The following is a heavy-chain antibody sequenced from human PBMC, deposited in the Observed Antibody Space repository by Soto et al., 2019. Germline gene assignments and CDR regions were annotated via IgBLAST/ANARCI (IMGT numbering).Heavy chain of an antibody. Sequence: PGGSLRLSCAASGFTFSSYSMNWVRQAPGKGLEWVSYISSSSSTIYYADSVKGRFTISRDNAKNSLYLQMNSLRAEDTAVYYCARDSSWYMDVWGKGTTVTVSS. J-gene: IGHJ6*03. CDR2: ISSSSSTI. CDR1: GFTFSSYS. V-gene: IGHV3-48*01. CDR3: ARDSSWYMDV.